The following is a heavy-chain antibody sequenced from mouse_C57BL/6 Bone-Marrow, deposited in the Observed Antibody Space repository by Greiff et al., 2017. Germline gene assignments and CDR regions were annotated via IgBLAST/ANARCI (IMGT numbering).Heavy chain of an antibody. CDR2: IYPRSGNT. CDR1: GYTFTSYG. CDR3: ARPGSSYLYAIDY. V-gene: IGHV1-81*01. J-gene: IGHJ4*01. Sequence: LVESGAELARPGASVKLSCKASGYTFTSYGISWVKQRTGQGLEWIGEIYPRSGNTYYNEKFKGKATLTAAKSSSTAYMELRRLTSEDSAVYCCARPGSSYLYAIDYWGQGPSVTVSS. D-gene: IGHD1-1*01.